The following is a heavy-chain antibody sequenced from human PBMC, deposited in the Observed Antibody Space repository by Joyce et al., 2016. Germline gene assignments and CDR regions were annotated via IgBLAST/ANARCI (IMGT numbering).Heavy chain of an antibody. J-gene: IGHJ4*02. V-gene: IGHV4-59*12. CDR1: GGSISPYY. D-gene: IGHD3-3*01. CDR2: VSYTGST. CDR3: TREAPGVTVFDY. Sequence: CTVSGGSISPYYWSWIRQPPGKGLEWIGYVSYTGSTNYNPSLESRLSISVDKSNNQFSLKLTSMTTTDTAVYYCTREAPGVTVFDYWGQGTLVTVSS.